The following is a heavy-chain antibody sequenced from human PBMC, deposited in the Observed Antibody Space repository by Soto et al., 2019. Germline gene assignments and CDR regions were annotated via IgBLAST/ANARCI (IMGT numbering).Heavy chain of an antibody. CDR1: GFTFSSYS. CDR3: AKEEYQLLWSPAIFDY. Sequence: PGGSLRLSCAASGFTFSSYSMNWVRQAPGKGLEWVSSISSSSSYIYYADSVKGRFTISRDNAKNSLYLQMNSLRAEDTAVYYCAKEEYQLLWSPAIFDYWGQGTLVTVSS. J-gene: IGHJ4*02. V-gene: IGHV3-21*04. CDR2: ISSSSSYI. D-gene: IGHD2-2*01.